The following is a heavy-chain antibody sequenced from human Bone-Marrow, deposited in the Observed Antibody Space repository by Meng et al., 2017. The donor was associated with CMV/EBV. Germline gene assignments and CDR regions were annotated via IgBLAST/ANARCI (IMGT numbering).Heavy chain of an antibody. V-gene: IGHV3-66*02. D-gene: IGHD6-19*01. CDR2: IHPDGST. CDR1: GFTFNRYR. CDR3: ARDLRVYLAGWTSGMDL. Sequence: GESLKISCAVSGFTFNRYRMNWVRQAPGKGLEWLSVIHPDGSTFYTDSVKGRFTISRDTLKNTLSLQMNRMRPDDTAVYFCARDLRVYLAGWTSGMDLWGRGTTVTVSS. J-gene: IGHJ6*02.